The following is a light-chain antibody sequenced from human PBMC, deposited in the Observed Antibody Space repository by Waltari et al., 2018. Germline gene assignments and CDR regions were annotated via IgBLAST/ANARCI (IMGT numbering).Light chain of an antibody. J-gene: IGLJ3*02. Sequence: QSALTQPTSVFGSPGQSITISCTGTSSDVGGYNYVYWYHQYPGKAPRLIIYEVGHRPAGVSHLFSGSRSGNTASLTISGLQAEDEADYYCSSYTSNTSWVFGGGTKLTVL. CDR3: SSYTSNTSWV. CDR2: EVG. V-gene: IGLV2-14*01. CDR1: SSDVGGYNY.